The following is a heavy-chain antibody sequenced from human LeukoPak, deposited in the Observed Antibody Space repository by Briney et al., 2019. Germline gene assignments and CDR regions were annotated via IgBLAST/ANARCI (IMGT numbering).Heavy chain of an antibody. CDR3: AKDLYSCGWYIFDY. Sequence: PGRSLRLSCAASGFTFSSYGMHWVRQAPGKGLEWVAVIWYDGSNKYYADSVKGRFTISRDNSKNTLYLQMNSLRAEDTAVYYCAKDLYSCGWYIFDYWRQGTLVTVSS. D-gene: IGHD6-19*01. CDR2: IWYDGSNK. CDR1: GFTFSSYG. J-gene: IGHJ4*02. V-gene: IGHV3-33*06.